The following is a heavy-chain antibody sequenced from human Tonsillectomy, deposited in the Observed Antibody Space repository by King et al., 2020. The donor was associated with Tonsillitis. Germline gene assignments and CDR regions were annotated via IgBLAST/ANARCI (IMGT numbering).Heavy chain of an antibody. CDR3: ARGSGSYYIPTYYYGMDV. V-gene: IGHV3-13*01. D-gene: IGHD3-10*01. CDR2: IGTAGDT. Sequence: VQLVESGGGLVQPGGSLRLSCAASGFTFSSYDMHWVRQATGKGLEWVSAIGTAGDTYYPGSVKGRFTISRENGKKSLYLQMNSLRAGDTAVYYCARGSGSYYIPTYYYGMDVWGQGTTVTVSS. CDR1: GFTFSSYD. J-gene: IGHJ6*02.